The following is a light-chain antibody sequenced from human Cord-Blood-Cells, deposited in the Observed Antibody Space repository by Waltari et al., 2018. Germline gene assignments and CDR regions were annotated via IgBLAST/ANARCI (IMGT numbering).Light chain of an antibody. CDR1: QSVLYSSNNKNY. CDR3: QQYYSTPFT. J-gene: IGKJ3*01. V-gene: IGKV4-1*01. Sequence: DILMTQSPDSLAVSLGERATINCKSSQSVLYSSNNKNYLAWYQQKQGQPPKLLIYWASTRESGVPDRFSGSGSGTDFTLTISSLQAEDVAVYYCQQYYSTPFTFGPGTKVDIK. CDR2: WAS.